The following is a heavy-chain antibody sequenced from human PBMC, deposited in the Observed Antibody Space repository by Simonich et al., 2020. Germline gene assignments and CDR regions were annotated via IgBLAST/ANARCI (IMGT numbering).Heavy chain of an antibody. CDR3: ARGALTGDYYYMDV. Sequence: QVQLVQSGAEVKKPGASVKVSCKASGYTFTGYYMNWVRQAPGQGLEWSGGINPNSGGTNYAKKFQGRVTMTRDTSISTAYMELSRLRSDDTAVYYCARGALTGDYYYMDVWGKGTTVTVSS. CDR2: INPNSGGT. V-gene: IGHV1-2*02. CDR1: GYTFTGYY. D-gene: IGHD7-27*01. J-gene: IGHJ6*03.